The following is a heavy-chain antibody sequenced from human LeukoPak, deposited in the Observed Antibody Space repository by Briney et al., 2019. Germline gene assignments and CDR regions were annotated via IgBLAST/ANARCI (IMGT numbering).Heavy chain of an antibody. Sequence: PGGSLRLSCAASGFTFDNFAMHWVRQAPGKGLEWVSLISGDGDITYYADSVKGRFTISRDNAKNCLYLQMNNLRAEDTAVYYCARDWNGSGWPTDYWGQGTLVTVSS. CDR2: ISGDGDIT. D-gene: IGHD6-19*01. CDR3: ARDWNGSGWPTDY. CDR1: GFTFDNFA. J-gene: IGHJ4*02. V-gene: IGHV3-43*02.